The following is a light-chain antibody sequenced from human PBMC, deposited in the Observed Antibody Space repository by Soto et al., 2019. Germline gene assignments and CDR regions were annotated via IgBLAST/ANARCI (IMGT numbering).Light chain of an antibody. CDR2: AAS. Sequence: AIRMTQSPSSFSASTGDRVTITCRASQGISSYLAWYQQKPGKAPKLLIYAASTSQSGVPSRFSGSGSGTDFTLTISCLQSEDFATYYCKQYYSYPYTFGQGTKLEIK. CDR1: QGISSY. CDR3: KQYYSYPYT. J-gene: IGKJ2*01. V-gene: IGKV1-8*01.